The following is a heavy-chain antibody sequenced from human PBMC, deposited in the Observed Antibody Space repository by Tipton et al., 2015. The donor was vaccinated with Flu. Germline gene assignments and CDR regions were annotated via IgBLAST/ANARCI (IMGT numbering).Heavy chain of an antibody. CDR3: ARRETVTTRLTYFDY. J-gene: IGHJ4*02. V-gene: IGHV4-59*08. CDR2: IYYSGST. Sequence: LRLSCTVSGGSITSYYWSWIRQPPGKGLEWIGYIYYSGSTNYNPSLKSRVTISVDTSKNQFSLKLSSVTAADTAVYYCARRETVTTRLTYFDYWGQGTLVTVSS. CDR1: GGSITSYY. D-gene: IGHD4-17*01.